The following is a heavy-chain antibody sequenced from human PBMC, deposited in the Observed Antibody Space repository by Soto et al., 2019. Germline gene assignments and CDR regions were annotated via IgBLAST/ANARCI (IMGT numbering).Heavy chain of an antibody. V-gene: IGHV5-10-1*01. CDR1: GYSFDGYW. CDR3: ARGVITIFEVVTCVMEA. CDR2: IDPSDSHT. J-gene: IGHJ6*04. D-gene: IGHD3-3*01. Sequence: VESLKLSCKGPGYSFDGYWITWVRQNPWKGIEWMGRIDPSDSHTYYSPSFRGHVTISVTKSITTVFLQWSSLRASGTAMYYCARGVITIFEVVTCVMEAWGKGNPVTVSS.